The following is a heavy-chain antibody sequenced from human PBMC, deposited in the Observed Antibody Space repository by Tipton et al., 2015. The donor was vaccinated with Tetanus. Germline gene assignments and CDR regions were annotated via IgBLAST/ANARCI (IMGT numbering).Heavy chain of an antibody. CDR1: DFPFSDYY. CDR3: GKQNGGRWVVDH. J-gene: IGHJ4*02. Sequence: SLRLSCAASDFPFSDYYMAWIRHAPGKGLEWVSYLSHSGTTIYYADSVKGRFTISRDNSKKSLYMQMDSLRAEDTAVYYCGKQNGGRWVVDHWGQGTLVTVSS. CDR2: LSHSGTTI. D-gene: IGHD4-23*01. V-gene: IGHV3-11*01.